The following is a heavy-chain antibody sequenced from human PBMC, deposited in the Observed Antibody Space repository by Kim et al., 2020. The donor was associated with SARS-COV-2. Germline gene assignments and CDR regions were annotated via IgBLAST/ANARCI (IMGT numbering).Heavy chain of an antibody. Sequence: TALQGQVTISADKSTSTAYLQWSSLKASDTAMYYCARVRYFDLAGLDYWGQGTLVTVSS. D-gene: IGHD3-9*01. CDR3: ARVRYFDLAGLDY. V-gene: IGHV5-51*01. J-gene: IGHJ4*02.